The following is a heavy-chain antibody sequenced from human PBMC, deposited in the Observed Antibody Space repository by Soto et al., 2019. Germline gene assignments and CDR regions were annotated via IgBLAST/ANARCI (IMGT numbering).Heavy chain of an antibody. CDR2: IYPGDSDT. CDR1: GYSFTSYW. CDR3: ATHRWGSSLYYDYYGMHV. D-gene: IGHD6-13*01. V-gene: IGHV5-51*01. Sequence: PGESLKISCKGSGYSFTSYWIGWVRQMPGKGLEWMGIIYPGDSDTRYSPSFQGQVTISADKSISTAYLQWSSLKASDTAMYYCATHRWGSSLYYDYYGMHVWGQRTTVTVSS. J-gene: IGHJ6*02.